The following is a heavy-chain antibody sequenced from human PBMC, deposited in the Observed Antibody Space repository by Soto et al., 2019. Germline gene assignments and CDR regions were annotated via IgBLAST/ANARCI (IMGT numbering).Heavy chain of an antibody. Sequence: QVQLVQSGAEVKKPESSVKVSCKAPGGTFSTYAISWVRQAPGQGLEWMGGIIPMFGTANYAQRFQDRVTITAAASTTTVYMELTSLRSEDTAVYFCASGIQLWLRRINNGYSGWGQGTLVTVSS. CDR2: IIPMFGTA. CDR3: ASGIQLWLRRINNGYSG. V-gene: IGHV1-69*12. CDR1: GGTFSTYA. J-gene: IGHJ4*02. D-gene: IGHD5-12*01.